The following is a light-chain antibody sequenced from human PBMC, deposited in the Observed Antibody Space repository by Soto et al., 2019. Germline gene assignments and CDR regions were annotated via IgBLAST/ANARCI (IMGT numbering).Light chain of an antibody. Sequence: ERVMTQPPGTLSVSPGERATLSCRASQSVNNYLAWYQQKPGQAPRLLIYGASNRATGIPDRFSGSGSGTEFTLTISSLQSEDFAVYYCQQYNNWPPITFGQGTRLEIK. CDR3: QQYNNWPPIT. V-gene: IGKV3D-15*01. CDR2: GAS. CDR1: QSVNNY. J-gene: IGKJ5*01.